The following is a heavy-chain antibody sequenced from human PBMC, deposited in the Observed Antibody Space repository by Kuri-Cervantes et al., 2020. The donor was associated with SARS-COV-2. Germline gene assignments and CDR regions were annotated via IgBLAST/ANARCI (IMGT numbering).Heavy chain of an antibody. CDR1: GFMFNDYA. J-gene: IGHJ4*02. V-gene: IGHV3-23*01. CDR3: AKERGYGNEYVDY. D-gene: IGHD5-18*01. Sequence: GESLKISCAASGFMFNDYAMSWVRQAPGKGLEWVSSISGSGISTDYADSVKGRFTISRDNSKNTLYLQMNSLRADEMAVYYCAKERGYGNEYVDYWGQGTLVTVSS. CDR2: ISGSGIST.